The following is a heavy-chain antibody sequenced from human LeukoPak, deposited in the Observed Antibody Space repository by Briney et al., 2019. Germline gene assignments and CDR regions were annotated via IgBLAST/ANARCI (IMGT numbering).Heavy chain of an antibody. J-gene: IGHJ4*02. Sequence: GGSLRLSCAASGFTFSNYWMHWVRQAPGKGLVWVPRIKGDGSHTIYADSVKGRFTISRDNAKNTLYLQMNSLRAEDTAVYYCAKDRITMIVDFDYWGQGTLVTVSS. V-gene: IGHV3-74*01. CDR1: GFTFSNYW. D-gene: IGHD3-22*01. CDR2: IKGDGSHT. CDR3: AKDRITMIVDFDY.